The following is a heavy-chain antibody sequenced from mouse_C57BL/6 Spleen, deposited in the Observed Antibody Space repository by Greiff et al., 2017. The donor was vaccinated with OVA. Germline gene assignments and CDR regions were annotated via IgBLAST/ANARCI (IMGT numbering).Heavy chain of an antibody. CDR3: AREELWAMDY. CDR1: GYAFSSSW. D-gene: IGHD1-1*02. V-gene: IGHV1-82*01. Sequence: VKLMESGPELVKPGASVKISCKASGYAFSSSWMNWVKQRPGKGLEWIGRIYPGDGDTNYNGKFKGKATLTADKSSSTAYMQLSSLTSEDSAVYFCAREELWAMDYWGQGTSVTVSS. J-gene: IGHJ4*01. CDR2: IYPGDGDT.